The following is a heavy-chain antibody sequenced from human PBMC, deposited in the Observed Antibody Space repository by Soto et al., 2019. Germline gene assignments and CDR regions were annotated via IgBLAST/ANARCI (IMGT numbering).Heavy chain of an antibody. D-gene: IGHD5-12*01. V-gene: IGHV3-23*01. CDR2: ISGSGGST. CDR3: AKDIRWSLDGYKIRAPFDY. J-gene: IGHJ4*02. CDR1: GFTFSSYA. Sequence: GGSLRLSCAASGFTFSSYAMSWVRQAPGKGLEWVSAISGSGGSTYYADSVKGRFTISRDNSKNTLYLQMNSLRAEDTAVYYCAKDIRWSLDGYKIRAPFDYWGQGTLVTVSS.